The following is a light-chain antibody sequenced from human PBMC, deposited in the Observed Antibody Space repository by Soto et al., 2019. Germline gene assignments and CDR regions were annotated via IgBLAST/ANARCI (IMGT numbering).Light chain of an antibody. J-gene: IGKJ1*01. CDR2: HSS. V-gene: IGKV3-11*01. CDR3: QQRTYWPWT. Sequence: EIVLTQSPATLSLSPGERATLSCRASQSVSSFLAWYQQKPNRAPRLLIYHSSTRATDIPARFSGSGSGTDFTLTISSLEPEDFAVYYCQQRTYWPWTFGQGTKVEIK. CDR1: QSVSSF.